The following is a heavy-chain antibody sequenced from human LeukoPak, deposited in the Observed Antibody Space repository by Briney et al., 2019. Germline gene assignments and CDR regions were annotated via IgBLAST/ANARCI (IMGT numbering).Heavy chain of an antibody. J-gene: IGHJ5*02. CDR2: IYTSGST. D-gene: IGHD4-17*01. CDR1: GGSISSYY. V-gene: IGHV4-4*07. CDR3: ARGGHDYGFFP. Sequence: SETLSLTCTVSGGSISSYYWSWIRQPAGKGLEWIGRIYTSGSTNYNPSLKSRVTISVDKSKNQFSLKLSSVSAADTAVYYCARGGHDYGFFPWGQGTLVTVSS.